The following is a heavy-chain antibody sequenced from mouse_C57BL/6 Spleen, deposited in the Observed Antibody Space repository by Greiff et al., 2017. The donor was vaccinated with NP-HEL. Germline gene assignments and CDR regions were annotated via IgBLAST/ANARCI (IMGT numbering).Heavy chain of an antibody. CDR3: ARRTVVATGYFDV. J-gene: IGHJ1*03. V-gene: IGHV5-17*01. D-gene: IGHD1-1*01. CDR1: GFTFSDYG. CDR2: ISSGSSTI. Sequence: DVMLVESGGGLVKPGGSLKLSCAASGFTFSDYGMHWVRQAPEKGLEWVAYISSGSSTIYYADTVKGRFTISRDNAKNTLFLQMTSLRSEDTAMYYCARRTVVATGYFDVWGTGTTVTVSS.